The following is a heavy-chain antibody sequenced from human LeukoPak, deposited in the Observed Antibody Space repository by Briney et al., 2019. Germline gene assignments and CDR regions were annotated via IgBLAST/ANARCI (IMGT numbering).Heavy chain of an antibody. CDR1: GGTFSSYA. D-gene: IGHD3-22*01. J-gene: IGHJ1*01. V-gene: IGHV1-69*05. Sequence: ASVTVSCKASGGTFSSYAISWVRQAPGQGLEWMGGIIPSSGTASYAQKSQGRVTITTDESTSTSYMGLSSLRSEDTAVYYCARGPFGYYDSSGYFYEYFQHWGQGTLVTVSS. CDR3: ARGPFGYYDSSGYFYEYFQH. CDR2: IIPSSGTA.